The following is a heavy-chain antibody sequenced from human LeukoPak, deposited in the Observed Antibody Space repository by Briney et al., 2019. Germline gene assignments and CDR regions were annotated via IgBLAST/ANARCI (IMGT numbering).Heavy chain of an antibody. CDR2: IYHSGST. V-gene: IGHV4-30-2*01. CDR1: GGSISGGGYS. CDR3: ARGVAATDFFDY. Sequence: SETLSLTCAVSGGSISGGGYSWSWIRQPPGKGLEWIGYIYHSGSTYYNPSLKSRVTISVDRSKNQFSLKLSSVTAADTAVYYCARGVAATDFFDYWGQGTLVTVSS. J-gene: IGHJ4*02. D-gene: IGHD2-15*01.